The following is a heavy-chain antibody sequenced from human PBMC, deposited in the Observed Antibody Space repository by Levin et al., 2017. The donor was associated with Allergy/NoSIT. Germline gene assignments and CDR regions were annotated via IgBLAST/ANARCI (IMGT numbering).Heavy chain of an antibody. Sequence: GGSLRLSCAASGFTFDDYGMNWVRQAPGKGLEGVSGINWKGGRKGYADSVKGRFTISRDNAKNSLYLQMNSLRAEDTALYYCARDKGIAVAGGFDYWGQGTLVTVSS. CDR2: INWKGGRK. CDR3: ARDKGIAVAGGFDY. CDR1: GFTFDDYG. J-gene: IGHJ4*02. D-gene: IGHD6-19*01. V-gene: IGHV3-20*04.